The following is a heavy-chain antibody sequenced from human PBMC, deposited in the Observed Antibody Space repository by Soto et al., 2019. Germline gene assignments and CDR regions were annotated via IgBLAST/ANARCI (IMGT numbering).Heavy chain of an antibody. V-gene: IGHV3-9*01. J-gene: IGHJ4*02. CDR2: IMWNSGDI. Sequence: EVQLVESGGGSVQPGRSLRLSCAASGFSFDDYVMHWVRQGPGKGLEWVSGIMWNSGDIYYADSVKGRFIISRDNAKRSMYLQINSRRTADTAVDYCATHKGLDRDGSFDSWGQGILVTVSS. CDR1: GFSFDDYV. D-gene: IGHD2-2*03. CDR3: ATHKGLDRDGSFDS.